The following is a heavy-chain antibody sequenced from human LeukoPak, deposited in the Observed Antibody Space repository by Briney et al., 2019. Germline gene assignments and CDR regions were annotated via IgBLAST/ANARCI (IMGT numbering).Heavy chain of an antibody. J-gene: IGHJ4*02. D-gene: IGHD6-19*01. V-gene: IGHV1-3*01. CDR3: VRKLFGTGWFPDS. Sequence: ASVKVSCKASGYTFTSYAMHWVRQAPGQRLEWMGWINAGNGNTKYSQIFQDRVTITRDTSASTAYMELSSLRSEDTAVYYCVRKLFGTGWFPDSWGQGTQVTVSS. CDR1: GYTFTSYA. CDR2: INAGNGNT.